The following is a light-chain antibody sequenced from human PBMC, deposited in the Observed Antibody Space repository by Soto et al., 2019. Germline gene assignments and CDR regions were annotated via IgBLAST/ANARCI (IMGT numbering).Light chain of an antibody. J-gene: IGLJ2*01. CDR1: SSDVGGFNY. CDR3: SSYTSSTTLRV. V-gene: IGLV2-14*01. CDR2: QVS. Sequence: QSVLTQPASVSGSPGQSITISCTGTSSDVGGFNYVSWYQQHPGKAPKLIIYQVSNRPSGVSNRFSGSKSGNTASLTISGLQAEDDADYYCSSYTSSTTLRVFGGGTKLTVL.